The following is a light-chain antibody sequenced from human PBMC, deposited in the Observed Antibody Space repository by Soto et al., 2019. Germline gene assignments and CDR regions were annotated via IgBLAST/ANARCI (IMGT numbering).Light chain of an antibody. CDR2: GES. CDR1: TSVSRGY. CDR3: HQYESTHVT. V-gene: IGKV3-20*01. Sequence: LVVTQSPGTLTLSPGERATLSCRASTSVSRGYLAWFQQKPGQAPRLLIYGESSRATGIPDRISGGGSGAKLTLTISRSEHEDFAAYYCHQYESTHVTFGQGTKVEIK. J-gene: IGKJ1*01.